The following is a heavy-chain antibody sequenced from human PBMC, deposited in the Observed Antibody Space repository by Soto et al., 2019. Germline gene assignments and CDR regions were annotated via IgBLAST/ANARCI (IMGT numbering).Heavy chain of an antibody. V-gene: IGHV3-72*01. CDR1: EFTLSDHF. CDR2: TRNKANSYTT. Sequence: EVQLVESGGGLVQPGGSLRLSCAGSEFTLSDHFMDWVRQAPGKGLEWVGRTRNKANSYTTEYAASVKGRFTISRDDSANSLYLQMSSLKTEDTAVYHCAGGATGRAPFQHCGQGTLVTVSS. J-gene: IGHJ1*01. CDR3: AGGATGRAPFQH. D-gene: IGHD1-26*01.